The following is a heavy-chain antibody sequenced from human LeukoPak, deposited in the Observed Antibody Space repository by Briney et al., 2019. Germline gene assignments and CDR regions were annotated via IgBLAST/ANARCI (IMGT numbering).Heavy chain of an antibody. V-gene: IGHV1-46*01. CDR2: INPSGGNT. J-gene: IGHJ4*02. CDR1: AYTFTDYY. Sequence: ASVTLSCTASAYTFTDYYIHWVRQAPGPGLEWMGIINPSGGNTKYAEKSQARVTMTRDTSTSTVYMDLSSLRPEDTAVYYCARTQGYGDCDYWGQGTLVTVSS. CDR3: ARTQGYGDCDY. D-gene: IGHD4-17*01.